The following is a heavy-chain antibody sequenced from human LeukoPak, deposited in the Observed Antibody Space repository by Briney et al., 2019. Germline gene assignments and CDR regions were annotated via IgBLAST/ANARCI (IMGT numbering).Heavy chain of an antibody. CDR2: IYPGASDT. CDR1: GYSFTSYW. V-gene: IGHV5-51*01. Sequence: GAALQISCKGSGYSFTSYWIGWVRQLPGKGLEWMGIIYPGASDTRYSPSFQGQVTISADKSISTAYLQWSSLKASDTAMYYCARQDNTAMAFDYWGQGTLVTVSS. CDR3: ARQDNTAMAFDY. J-gene: IGHJ4*02. D-gene: IGHD5-18*01.